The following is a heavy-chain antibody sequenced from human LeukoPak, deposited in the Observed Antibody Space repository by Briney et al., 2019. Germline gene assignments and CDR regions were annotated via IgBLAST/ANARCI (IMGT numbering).Heavy chain of an antibody. J-gene: IGHJ6*02. CDR2: FDPEDGET. Sequence: ASVKVSCKVSGYTLTGLSMHWVRQAPGKGLEWMGGFDPEDGETIYAQKFQGRVTMTEDTSTDTAYMELSSLRSEDTAVYYCATDGVAGYYYYYGMDVWGQGTTVTVSS. D-gene: IGHD6-19*01. CDR1: GYTLTGLS. CDR3: ATDGVAGYYYYYGMDV. V-gene: IGHV1-24*01.